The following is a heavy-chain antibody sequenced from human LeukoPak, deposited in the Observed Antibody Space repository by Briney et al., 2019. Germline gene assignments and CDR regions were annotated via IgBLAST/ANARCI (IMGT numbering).Heavy chain of an antibody. CDR2: IYWDDDK. V-gene: IGHV2-5*02. J-gene: IGHJ4*01. CDR3: AHAYNTVRISPPLDY. CDR1: GFSLSTSGVG. D-gene: IGHD4-17*01. Sequence: VSGPTLVKPTQTLTLTCTFSGFSLSTSGVGVGWIRQPPGKALEWLALIYWDDDKRYSPSLKSRLTITKATSKNQVVLTMTTMDPVDTATYYCAHAYNTVRISPPLDYWGHGTLVTVSS.